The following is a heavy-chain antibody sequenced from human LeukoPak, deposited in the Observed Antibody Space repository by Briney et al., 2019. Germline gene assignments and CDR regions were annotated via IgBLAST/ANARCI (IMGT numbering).Heavy chain of an antibody. CDR1: GDSITSDKW. CDR2: IHHSKSS. CDR3: ARDSIIDSSGYDDAFDI. Sequence: SETLSLTCAVSGDSITSDKWWTWVRQPPGKGLEWIGEIHHSKSSNYYPSLKSRVTISVDKSKNQFSLELNSVTAADTAVYYCARDSIIDSSGYDDAFDIWGQGTMVTVSS. J-gene: IGHJ3*02. D-gene: IGHD3-22*01. V-gene: IGHV4-4*02.